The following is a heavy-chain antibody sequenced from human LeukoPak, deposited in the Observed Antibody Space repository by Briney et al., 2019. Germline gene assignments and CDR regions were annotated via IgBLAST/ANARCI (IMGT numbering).Heavy chain of an antibody. CDR2: MYYGGST. CDR3: ARGQGFGYNYLDY. V-gene: IGHV4-39*07. J-gene: IGHJ4*02. CDR1: GASISSSGYY. Sequence: SETLSLTCTVSGASISSSGYYWGRIRQPPGKGLEWIGSMYYGGSTYYNPSLKSRVTISVDTSKNQFSLKVTSVTAEDTAVYYCARGQGFGYNYLDYWGQGTLVTVSS. D-gene: IGHD5-18*01.